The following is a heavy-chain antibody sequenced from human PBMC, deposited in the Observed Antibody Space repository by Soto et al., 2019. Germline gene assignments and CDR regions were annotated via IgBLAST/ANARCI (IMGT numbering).Heavy chain of an antibody. Sequence: PGGSLRLSCAASGFTFSIVAMAWVRQAPGKGLEWVSSITDSGGSTDYADSVKGRFTISRDNSRNTLYLQMNSLRADDTAVYYCAKLYWNPRYFDYWGQGTRVTVSS. CDR2: ITDSGGST. V-gene: IGHV3-23*01. J-gene: IGHJ4*02. CDR3: AKLYWNPRYFDY. D-gene: IGHD1-1*01. CDR1: GFTFSIVA.